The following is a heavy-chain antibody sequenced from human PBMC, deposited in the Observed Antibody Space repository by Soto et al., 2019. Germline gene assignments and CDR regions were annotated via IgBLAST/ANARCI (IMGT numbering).Heavy chain of an antibody. V-gene: IGHV1-3*01. CDR2: IHAGNGNT. CDR3: ARASPNVRGSDPPEYFQY. Sequence: QVQLVQSGAEVKKPGASVKVSCKASGHTFTNYAMHWVRQAPGQRLEWMGWIHAGNGNTKYSQKFQGRVTITRDTSASTAYMELSSLRSEDTAVYYCARASPNVRGSDPPEYFQYWGQGTLVTVSS. CDR1: GHTFTNYA. J-gene: IGHJ1*01. D-gene: IGHD2-21*02.